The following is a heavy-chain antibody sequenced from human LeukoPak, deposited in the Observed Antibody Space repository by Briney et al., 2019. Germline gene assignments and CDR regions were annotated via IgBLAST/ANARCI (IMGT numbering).Heavy chain of an antibody. Sequence: SVKVSCKASGGTFSSYAISWVRQAPGQGLEWMGRIIPILGIANYAQKFQGRVTMTRDTSTSTVYMELSSLRSEDTAVYYCARGLTIFGVVIALDYWGQGTLVTVSS. CDR2: IIPILGIA. V-gene: IGHV1-69*04. J-gene: IGHJ4*02. D-gene: IGHD3-3*01. CDR1: GGTFSSYA. CDR3: ARGLTIFGVVIALDY.